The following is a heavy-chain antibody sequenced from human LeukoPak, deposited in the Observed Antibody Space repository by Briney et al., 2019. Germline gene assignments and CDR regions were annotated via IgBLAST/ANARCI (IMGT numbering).Heavy chain of an antibody. V-gene: IGHV3-23*01. CDR3: AKDLSIRSAFDI. CDR1: GFTVSTNY. Sequence: GGSLRLSCAASGFTVSTNYMARVRQAPGKGLEWVSAISGSGGSTYYADSVKGRFTISRDNSKNTLYLQMNSLRAEDTAVYYCAKDLSIRSAFDIWGQGTMVTVSS. D-gene: IGHD3-16*02. CDR2: ISGSGGST. J-gene: IGHJ3*02.